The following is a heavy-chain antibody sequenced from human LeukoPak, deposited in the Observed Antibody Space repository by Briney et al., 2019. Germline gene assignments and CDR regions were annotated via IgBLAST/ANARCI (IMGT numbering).Heavy chain of an antibody. Sequence: GGSLRLSCAASGFTFSSYAMGWVRQAPGKGLEWVATVSGSGDRMYHADSVKGRFTISRDNSKNTIYLQMNSLRAEDTALYYCAKAAAAPGFDFWGQGTLVTVSS. D-gene: IGHD6-13*01. CDR1: GFTFSSYA. CDR3: AKAAAAPGFDF. V-gene: IGHV3-23*01. CDR2: VSGSGDRM. J-gene: IGHJ4*02.